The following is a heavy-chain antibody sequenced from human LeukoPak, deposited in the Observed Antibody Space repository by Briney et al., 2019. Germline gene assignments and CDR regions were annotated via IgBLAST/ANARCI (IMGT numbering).Heavy chain of an antibody. J-gene: IGHJ5*02. CDR2: IYYSGST. Sequence: PSETLSLTCTVSGGSISSYYWSWIRQPPGKGLEWIGYIYYSGSTNYNPSLKSRVTISVDTSKNQFSLKLSSVTAADTAVYYCARQGGYYDVWSGHYTSVTWFDPWGQGTLVTVSS. D-gene: IGHD3-3*01. V-gene: IGHV4-59*08. CDR3: ARQGGYYDVWSGHYTSVTWFDP. CDR1: GGSISSYY.